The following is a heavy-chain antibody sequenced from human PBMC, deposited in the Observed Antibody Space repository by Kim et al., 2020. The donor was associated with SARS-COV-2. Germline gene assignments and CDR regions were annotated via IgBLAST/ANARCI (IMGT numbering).Heavy chain of an antibody. V-gene: IGHV4-30-2*04. Sequence: SRSTYYTPSLKSRVTISVDTSKNQFSLKLSSVTAADTAVYYCAREGPFDPWGQGTLVTVSS. J-gene: IGHJ5*02. CDR3: AREGPFDP. CDR2: SRST.